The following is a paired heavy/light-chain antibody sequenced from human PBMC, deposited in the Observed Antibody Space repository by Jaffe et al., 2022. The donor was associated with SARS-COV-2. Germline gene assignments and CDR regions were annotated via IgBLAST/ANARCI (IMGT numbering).Heavy chain of an antibody. CDR2: STGSGGNT. CDR3: AKERNEGHYYFGMDV. V-gene: IGHV3-23*01. J-gene: IGHJ6*02. Sequence: EVQLLESGGGLVQPGGSLTLTCAGSGFTFSNYAVTWVRQAPGKGLEWVSASTGSGGNTYYAVSVKGRFTLSRDNSKNTLYLQMNSLRADDTAVYYCAKERNEGHYYFGMDVWGQGTTVTVSS. CDR1: GFTFSNYA.
Light chain of an antibody. CDR1: QGISTY. CDR2: SAS. Sequence: DIQMTQSPSSLSASVGDRVTITCRASQGISTYLAWYQQKPGEIPRLLIYSASTLQSGVPSRFSGSGSGTDFTLTITSLQPEDVATYYCQKYNSAPHTFGPGTKVEIK. V-gene: IGKV1-27*01. J-gene: IGKJ3*01. CDR3: QKYNSAPHT.